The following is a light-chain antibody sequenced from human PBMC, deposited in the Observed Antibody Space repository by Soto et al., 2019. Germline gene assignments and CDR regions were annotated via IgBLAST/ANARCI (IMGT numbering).Light chain of an antibody. CDR2: DAS. V-gene: IGKV3-11*01. CDR1: QSISTF. J-gene: IGKJ1*01. CDR3: QQGANWPPKWS. Sequence: EVVLTQSPATLSLSPGEKATLSCRASQSISTFLAWYQQKPGLAPRLLIYDASNRATGIPDRFSGSGSGTDFTLTISSLEPEDFAVYYCQQGANWPPKWSCGRGTKVEIK.